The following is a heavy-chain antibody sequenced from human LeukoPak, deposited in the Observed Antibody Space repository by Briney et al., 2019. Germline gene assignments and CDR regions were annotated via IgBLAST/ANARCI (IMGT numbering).Heavy chain of an antibody. CDR2: ISYRGTT. Sequence: SETLSLTCSVSGDTMSTNNYHCGWIRQPPGKGLEWIGSISYRGTTYYNPSLKSRVTISVDTSENLFSLKVNYVTAADTTVYYCARRAAVGKNWFDPWGQGTLVTVSS. D-gene: IGHD6-13*01. CDR3: ARRAAVGKNWFDP. J-gene: IGHJ5*02. CDR1: GDTMSTNNYH. V-gene: IGHV4-39*01.